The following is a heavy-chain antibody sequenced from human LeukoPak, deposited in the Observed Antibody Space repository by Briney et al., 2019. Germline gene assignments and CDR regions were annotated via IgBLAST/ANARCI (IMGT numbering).Heavy chain of an antibody. CDR1: GGSISSYY. CDR2: IYYSGST. J-gene: IGHJ4*02. CDR3: AGGIAAAGDYFDY. D-gene: IGHD6-13*01. Sequence: SETLSLTCTVSGGSISSYYWSWIRQPPGKGLEWIGYIYYSGSTNYNPSLKSRVTISVDTSKNQFSLKLSSVTAADTAVYYCAGGIAAAGDYFDYWGQGTLVTVPS. V-gene: IGHV4-59*01.